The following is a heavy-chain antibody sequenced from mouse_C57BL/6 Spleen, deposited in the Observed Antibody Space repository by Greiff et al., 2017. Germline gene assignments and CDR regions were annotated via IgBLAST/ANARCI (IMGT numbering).Heavy chain of an antibody. D-gene: IGHD1-1*01. CDR2: IYPRSGNT. V-gene: IGHV1-81*01. J-gene: IGHJ4*01. CDR3: ARFITTVVATGDYAMDY. CDR1: GYTFTSYG. Sequence: QVQLQQSGAELARPGASVKLSCKASGYTFTSYGISWVKQRTGQGLEWIGEIYPRSGNTYYNEKFKGKATLTADKSSSTAYMELRSLTSEDSAVYFCARFITTVVATGDYAMDYWGQGTSVTVSS.